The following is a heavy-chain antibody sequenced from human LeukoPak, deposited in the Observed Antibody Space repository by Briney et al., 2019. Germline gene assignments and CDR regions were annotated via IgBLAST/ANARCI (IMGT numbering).Heavy chain of an antibody. V-gene: IGHV4-39*01. CDR2: IYYSGST. D-gene: IGHD6-13*01. J-gene: IGHJ4*02. CDR3: ASYSSSHLFVFDY. Sequence: PSETLSLTCTVSGGSISSSSYYWGWLRQPPGKGLEWIGSIYYSGSTYYNPSLKSRVTLSVDTSKNQFSLKLSSVTAADTAVYYCASYSSSHLFVFDYWGQGTLVTVSS. CDR1: GGSISSSSYY.